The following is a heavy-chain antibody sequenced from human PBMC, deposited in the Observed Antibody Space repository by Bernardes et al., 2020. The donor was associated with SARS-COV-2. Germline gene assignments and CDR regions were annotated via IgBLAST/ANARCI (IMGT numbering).Heavy chain of an antibody. CDR1: GYTFTSYG. CDR3: ARDRTYYYDSSGYPRGAFDI. CDR2: ISAYNGNT. J-gene: IGHJ3*02. Sequence: ASVKVSCKASGYTFTSYGISWVRQAPGQGLEWMGWISAYNGNTNYAQKLQGRVTMTTDTSTSTAYMELRSLRSDDTAVYYCARDRTYYYDSSGYPRGAFDIWGQGTMVTVSS. V-gene: IGHV1-18*01. D-gene: IGHD3-22*01.